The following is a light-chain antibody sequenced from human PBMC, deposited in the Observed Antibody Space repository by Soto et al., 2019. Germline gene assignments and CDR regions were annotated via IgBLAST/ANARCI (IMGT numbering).Light chain of an antibody. V-gene: IGLV2-14*01. CDR1: ISDVGAHNF. J-gene: IGLJ1*01. CDR3: NSYTSSNTYV. CDR2: EVS. Sequence: QSVLTHPPSVSGSPGQAITISCSGSISDVGAHNFVSWYQHHPGKAPKLMIYEVSNQPSGVSNRFSGSKSGNTASLTISGLQAEDEADYYCNSYTSSNTYVFGSGTKVTVL.